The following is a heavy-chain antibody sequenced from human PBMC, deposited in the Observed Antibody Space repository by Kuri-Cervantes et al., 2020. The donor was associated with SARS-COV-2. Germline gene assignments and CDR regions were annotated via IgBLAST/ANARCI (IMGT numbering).Heavy chain of an antibody. J-gene: IGHJ4*02. D-gene: IGHD6-19*01. V-gene: IGHV3-13*01. Sequence: GGSLRLSCAAPGFIFSNYDVHWVRQPTREGLEWVSTIGTAGDTYYPGSVKGRFTISRDNSKNTLSLQMNSLRAEDTAVYFCAKPPGSDRSGGYFDYWGQGTLVTVSS. CDR2: IGTAGDT. CDR1: GFIFSNYD. CDR3: AKPPGSDRSGGYFDY.